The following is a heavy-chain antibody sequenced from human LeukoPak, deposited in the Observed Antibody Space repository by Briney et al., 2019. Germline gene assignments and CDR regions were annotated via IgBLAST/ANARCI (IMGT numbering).Heavy chain of an antibody. CDR2: IIPTFGTA. Sequence: SVKVSCKASGGTFSSYAISWVRQAPGQGLEWMGGIIPTFGTANYAQKFQGRVTITADESTSTAYMELSSLRSEDTAVYYCARDGEYGDGYNFWYWGQGTLVTVSS. CDR1: GGTFSSYA. J-gene: IGHJ4*02. V-gene: IGHV1-69*13. D-gene: IGHD5-24*01. CDR3: ARDGEYGDGYNFWY.